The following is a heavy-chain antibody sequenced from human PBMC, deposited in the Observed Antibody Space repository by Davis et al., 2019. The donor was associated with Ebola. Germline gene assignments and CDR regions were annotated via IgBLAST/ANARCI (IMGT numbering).Heavy chain of an antibody. CDR1: GYTFTGYY. J-gene: IGHJ4*02. V-gene: IGHV1-2*02. D-gene: IGHD3-22*01. CDR3: ARVRWDSSGYYSVIDY. Sequence: ASVKVSCKASGYTFTGYYMHWVRQAPGQGLEWMGWINPNSGGTKYVQKFQGRVTMTRDTSISTAYMELSRLRSDDTAVYYCARVRWDSSGYYSVIDYWGQGTLVTVSS. CDR2: INPNSGGT.